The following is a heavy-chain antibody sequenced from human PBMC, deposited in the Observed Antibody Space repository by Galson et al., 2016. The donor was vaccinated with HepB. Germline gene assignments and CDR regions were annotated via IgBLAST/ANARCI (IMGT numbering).Heavy chain of an antibody. V-gene: IGHV3-33*08. D-gene: IGHD3-10*01. CDR1: GFTFSSHS. Sequence: SLRLSCAASGFTFSSHSMNWVRQAPGKGLEWVAVIRYDGSSKYYTDSVKGRFTISRDNSKNTLNLQMNSLRAEDTAMYYCASGGSGSYYKGEDYYYGMDVWGQGTTVIVSS. J-gene: IGHJ6*02. CDR3: ASGGSGSYYKGEDYYYGMDV. CDR2: IRYDGSSK.